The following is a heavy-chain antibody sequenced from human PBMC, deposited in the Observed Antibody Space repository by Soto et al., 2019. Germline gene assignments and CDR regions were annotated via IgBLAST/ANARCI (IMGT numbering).Heavy chain of an antibody. CDR3: AGESCVVAVSTRYSLDM. V-gene: IGHV4-31*03. Sequence: SETLSLTCSVSGGATTSVGHSWTWIRQQPGKGLEWIGYIYYSGRTDYNPSLKSRVTISVDRSNNQFSLNLSSVTAADTAIYYSAGESCVVAVSTRYSLDMWGEKTLLSVSS. CDR2: IYYSGRT. J-gene: IGHJ4*02. CDR1: GGATTSVGHS. D-gene: IGHD3-16*01.